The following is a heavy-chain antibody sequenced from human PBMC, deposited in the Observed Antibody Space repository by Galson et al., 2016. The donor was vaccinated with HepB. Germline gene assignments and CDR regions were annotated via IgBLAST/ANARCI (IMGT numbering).Heavy chain of an antibody. Sequence: SVKVSCKASGGTFSSYAISWARQAPGQGLEWMGGIIPIYGTTNFAQKFQGRVTITADESMTPAYMELSSLRSDDTAVYYCARDLALYFSSTSTNCYRGFDPWGQGTLVTVSS. CDR1: GGTFSSYA. V-gene: IGHV1-69*13. CDR2: IIPIYGTT. CDR3: ARDLALYFSSTSTNCYRGFDP. D-gene: IGHD2-2*01. J-gene: IGHJ5*02.